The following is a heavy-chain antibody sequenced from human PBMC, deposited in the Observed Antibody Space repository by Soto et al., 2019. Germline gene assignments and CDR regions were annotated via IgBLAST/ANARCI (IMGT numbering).Heavy chain of an antibody. CDR3: ARRGSNKWDEDFDF. CDR1: GYTFTNYG. V-gene: IGHV1-18*01. D-gene: IGHD2-15*01. Sequence: QVQLVQSGAEVKKPGASVKVSCQASGYTFTNYGISWVRQAPGQGLEWVGWISPYNGYTRYAQNVQGRVTLTTDTSTSAAYMELRSLRSDDTALYYCARRGSNKWDEDFDFWGQGTLVTVSS. J-gene: IGHJ4*02. CDR2: ISPYNGYT.